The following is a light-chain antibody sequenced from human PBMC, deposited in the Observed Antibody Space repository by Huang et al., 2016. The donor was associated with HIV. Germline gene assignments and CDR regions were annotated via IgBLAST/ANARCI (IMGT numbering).Light chain of an antibody. V-gene: IGKV2-30*02. CDR1: QSLVHSDGNTY. CDR3: MQGTHWPWT. J-gene: IGKJ1*01. Sequence: DVVMTQSPLSLPVSLGQPASISCRSSQSLVHSDGNTYLNWFQQRPGQSPRRLIYKVSNRDSGVPDRVSGSGSGTEFTLKISRVEAEDVGVYYCMQGTHWPWTFDQGTKVEIK. CDR2: KVS.